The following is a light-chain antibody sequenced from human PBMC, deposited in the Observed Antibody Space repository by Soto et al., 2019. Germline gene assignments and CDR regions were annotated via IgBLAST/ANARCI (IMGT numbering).Light chain of an antibody. CDR3: GTWDSSLSVWV. J-gene: IGLJ3*02. V-gene: IGLV1-51*01. CDR2: DNN. CDR1: SSNIGINY. Sequence: QSVLTQPPSVSAAPGQKVTISCSGSSSNIGINYVSWYQHLPGTAPKLLIYDNNKRPSGIPDRFSGSKSGTSATLGITGLQTGDEADFYCGTWDSSLSVWVFGGGTKLTVL.